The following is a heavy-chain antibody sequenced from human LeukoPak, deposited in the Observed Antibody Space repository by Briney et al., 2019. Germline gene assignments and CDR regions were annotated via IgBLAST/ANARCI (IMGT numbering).Heavy chain of an antibody. Sequence: ASVKVSCKASGYTFTSYAMNWVRQAPGQGLEWMGWINTNTGNPTYAQGYTGRFVFSLDTSVSTAYLQISSLKAEDTAVYYCASRCSGGSCYSKWALDYWGQGTLVTVSS. V-gene: IGHV7-4-1*02. CDR2: INTNTGNP. CDR1: GYTFTSYA. D-gene: IGHD2-15*01. CDR3: ASRCSGGSCYSKWALDY. J-gene: IGHJ4*02.